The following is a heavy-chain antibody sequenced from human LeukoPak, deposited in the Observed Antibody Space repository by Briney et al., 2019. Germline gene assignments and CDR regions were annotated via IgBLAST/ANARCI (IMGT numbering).Heavy chain of an antibody. CDR3: ARDYYDSSGYYSLFDY. Sequence: ASVKVSCKASGYTFTSYGISWVRQAPGQGLEWMGWISAYNGNTNYAQKLQGRVTMTTDTSTSTAYMELRSLRSDDTAVYYCARDYYDSSGYYSLFDYWGQGTLATVSS. V-gene: IGHV1-18*01. J-gene: IGHJ4*02. CDR2: ISAYNGNT. CDR1: GYTFTSYG. D-gene: IGHD3-22*01.